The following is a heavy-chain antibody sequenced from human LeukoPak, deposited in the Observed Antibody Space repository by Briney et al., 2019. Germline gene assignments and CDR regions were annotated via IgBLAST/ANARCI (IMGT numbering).Heavy chain of an antibody. J-gene: IGHJ4*02. CDR3: ATYRQVLLPFES. CDR1: GFTFSTFA. V-gene: IGHV3-23*01. D-gene: IGHD2-8*02. Sequence: GGSLRLSCAASGFTFSTFAMIWVRQPPGKGLEWVSSIFPSGGEIHYADSVRGRFTISRDNSKSTLSLQMNSLRAEDTAIYYCATYRQVLLPFESWGQGILVTVSS. CDR2: IFPSGGEI.